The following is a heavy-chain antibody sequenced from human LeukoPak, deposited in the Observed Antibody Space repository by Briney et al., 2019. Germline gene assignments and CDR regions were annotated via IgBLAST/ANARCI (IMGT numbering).Heavy chain of an antibody. Sequence: GGSLRLSCAASGFTFRNYWMSWVRQAPGKGLEWVANIKQDGSERNYVDSVKGRFTVSRDNADNSLYLQMDSLRAEDTAAYYCARDLTSYYYGSMEAFDIWGQGTKVTVSS. D-gene: IGHD3-10*01. V-gene: IGHV3-7*01. CDR3: ARDLTSYYYGSMEAFDI. CDR1: GFTFRNYW. J-gene: IGHJ3*02. CDR2: IKQDGSER.